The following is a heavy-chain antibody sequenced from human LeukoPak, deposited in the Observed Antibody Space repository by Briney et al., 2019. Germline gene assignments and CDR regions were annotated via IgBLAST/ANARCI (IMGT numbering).Heavy chain of an antibody. CDR3: ARDPHHTYYYYGMDV. CDR1: GYTFTGYY. J-gene: IGHJ6*02. V-gene: IGHV1-2*02. Sequence: ASVKVSCKASGYTFTGYYMHWVRQAPGQGLEWTGWINPNSGGTNYAQKFQGRVTMTRDTSISTAYMELSRLRSDDTAVYYCARDPHHTYYYYGMDVWGQGTTVTVSS. CDR2: INPNSGGT.